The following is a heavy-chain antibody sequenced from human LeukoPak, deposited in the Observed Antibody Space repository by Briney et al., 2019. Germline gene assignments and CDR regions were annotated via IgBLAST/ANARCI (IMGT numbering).Heavy chain of an antibody. CDR1: GFTFDCCG. D-gene: IGHD1/OR15-1a*01. CDR3: AKGPLAVEHSTHRFDF. Sequence: GGSLRLSCAASGFTFDCCGMHWVRQAPGKGLEWVAFIRNVGNDKYYADSVKGRFFISRDNSKNTLSLQMNSLRVEDTAVYYCAKGPLAVEHSTHRFDFWGQGTLVTVSS. V-gene: IGHV3-30*02. CDR2: IRNVGNDK. J-gene: IGHJ4*02.